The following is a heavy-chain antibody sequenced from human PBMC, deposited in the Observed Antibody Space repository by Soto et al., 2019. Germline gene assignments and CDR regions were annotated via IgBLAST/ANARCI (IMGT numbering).Heavy chain of an antibody. J-gene: IGHJ4*02. CDR3: AHRVLRTVFGLVTTTAIYFDF. CDR1: GFSLTPSGVG. V-gene: IGHV2-5*02. CDR2: IYWDDDK. D-gene: IGHD3-3*01. Sequence: QITLNESGPTVVRPTETLTLTCRFSGFSLTPSGVGVGWIRQSPGKAPEWLALIYWDDDKRYSASLKSRLTFTKDTSKNQVVLTVSDLDPTDTATYYCAHRVLRTVFGLVTTTAIYFDFWGQGTPVAVSS.